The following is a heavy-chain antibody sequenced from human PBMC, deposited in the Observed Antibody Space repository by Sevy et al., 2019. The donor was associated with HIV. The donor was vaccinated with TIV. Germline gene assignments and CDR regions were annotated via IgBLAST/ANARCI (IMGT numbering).Heavy chain of an antibody. Sequence: GGSLRLSCAASGFTFSDYGMHWVRQAPGKGLEWVAVISYDGSKKHYVDSVKGRFSVSRDNSKNTLFLQMNRLRVEDTAVYYCARADAYFYGNGGLYNWFDPWGQGTLVTVSS. D-gene: IGHD2-21*01. V-gene: IGHV3-30*03. CDR3: ARADAYFYGNGGLYNWFDP. CDR1: GFTFSDYG. CDR2: ISYDGSKK. J-gene: IGHJ5*02.